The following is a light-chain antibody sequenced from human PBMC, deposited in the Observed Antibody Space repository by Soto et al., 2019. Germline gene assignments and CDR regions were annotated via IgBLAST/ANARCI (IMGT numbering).Light chain of an antibody. V-gene: IGKV3D-15*01. Sequence: EIVMTQSPATLSVSPGERATLSCRASQDVARNVAWYQQRPGQSPRLLIYDASTRASGIPARFSGSGSGTEFTLTISSLQSEDCAIYYCQQYHTWPITFGGGTKVDI. CDR1: QDVARN. CDR3: QQYHTWPIT. J-gene: IGKJ4*01. CDR2: DAS.